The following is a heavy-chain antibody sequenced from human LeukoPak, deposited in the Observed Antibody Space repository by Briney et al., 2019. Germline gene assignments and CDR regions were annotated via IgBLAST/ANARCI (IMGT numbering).Heavy chain of an antibody. J-gene: IGHJ4*02. CDR3: ARADSRELRY. D-gene: IGHD1-26*01. Sequence: PGGSLRLSCAASGFTFSSYAMHWVRQAPGKGLEWVAVISYEGSNKYYADSVKGRFTISRDNSNNTLYLQMNSLRAEDTAVYYCARADSRELRYWGQGTLVTVSS. V-gene: IGHV3-30-3*01. CDR1: GFTFSSYA. CDR2: ISYEGSNK.